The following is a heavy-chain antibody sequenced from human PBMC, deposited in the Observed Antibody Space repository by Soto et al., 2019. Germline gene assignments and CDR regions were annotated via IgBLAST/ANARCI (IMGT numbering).Heavy chain of an antibody. CDR1: GGSFSGYY. CDR3: ARSARRPYYYYGMDV. Sequence: QVQLQQWGAGLLKPSETLSLTCAVYGGSFSGYYWSWIRQPPGKGLEWIGEINHSGSTNYNPSLKSRVTMSVDTSKNQFSLKLSSVTAADTAVYYCARSARRPYYYYGMDVWGQGTTVTVSS. V-gene: IGHV4-34*01. CDR2: INHSGST. J-gene: IGHJ6*02.